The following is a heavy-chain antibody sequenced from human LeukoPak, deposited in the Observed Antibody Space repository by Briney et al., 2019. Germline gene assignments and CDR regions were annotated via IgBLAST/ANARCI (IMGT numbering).Heavy chain of an antibody. D-gene: IGHD6-13*01. J-gene: IGHJ3*02. Sequence: SETLSLTCTVSGGSFSSADNYCSWIRQAPGKGLEWIGYIHYSGSTFYSPSLKSRVTMSVDRSKNQFSLKLSSVTAADTAVYYCARGDSSSSNAFDIWGQGTMVTVSS. CDR3: ARGDSSSSNAFDI. V-gene: IGHV4-30-4*01. CDR1: GGSFSSADNY. CDR2: IHYSGST.